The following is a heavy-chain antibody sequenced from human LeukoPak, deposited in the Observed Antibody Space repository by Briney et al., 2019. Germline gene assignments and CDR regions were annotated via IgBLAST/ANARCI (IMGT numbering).Heavy chain of an antibody. CDR2: IYYSGST. Sequence: SETLSLTCTVSGGSISSYYWSLIRQPPGKGLEWIGYIYYSGSTNYNPSLKSRVTISVDTSKNQFSLKLSSVTAADTAVYYCARKPYYYDSGWFDPWGQGTLVTVSS. V-gene: IGHV4-59*08. CDR3: ARKPYYYDSGWFDP. CDR1: GGSISSYY. D-gene: IGHD3-22*01. J-gene: IGHJ5*02.